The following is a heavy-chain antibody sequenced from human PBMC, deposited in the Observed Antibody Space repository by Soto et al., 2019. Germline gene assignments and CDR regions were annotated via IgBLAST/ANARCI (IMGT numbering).Heavy chain of an antibody. D-gene: IGHD5-18*01. CDR3: ASPAQGGYSYGRYYYCGMDV. J-gene: IGHJ6*02. CDR2: IIPIFGTA. Sequence: ASVKVSCKASGGTFSSYAISWVRQAPGQGLEWMGGIIPIFGTANYAQKFQGRVTITADESTSTAYMELSSLRSEDTAVYYCASPAQGGYSYGRYYYCGMDVWGQGTTVTVSS. CDR1: GGTFSSYA. V-gene: IGHV1-69*13.